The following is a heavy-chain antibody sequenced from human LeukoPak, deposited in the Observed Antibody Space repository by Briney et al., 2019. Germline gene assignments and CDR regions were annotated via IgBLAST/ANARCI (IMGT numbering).Heavy chain of an antibody. CDR3: ARDGGIADWYFDL. CDR1: GGSISSYY. CDR2: IYYSGST. J-gene: IGHJ2*01. V-gene: IGHV4-59*01. D-gene: IGHD6-13*01. Sequence: SETLSLTCTVPGGSISSYYWSWLRQPPGKGLEWIGYIYYSGSTNYNPSLKSRVTISVDTSKNQFSLKLSSVTAADTAVYYCARDGGIADWYFDLWGRGTLVTVSS.